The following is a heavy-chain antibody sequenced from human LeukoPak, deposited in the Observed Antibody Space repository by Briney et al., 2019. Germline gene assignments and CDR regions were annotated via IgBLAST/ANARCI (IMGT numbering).Heavy chain of an antibody. CDR1: GYTFSGTGWY. Sequence: GASVKVSCKASGYTFSGTGWYLYWLRQAPGQGLECMGWIYPNNGATGYAQKFQGRVAMTRDTSISTAYMELSRLRSDDTAVYYCARDGGYSGYDSDGMDVWGQGTTVTASS. V-gene: IGHV1-2*02. CDR2: IYPNNGAT. D-gene: IGHD5-12*01. J-gene: IGHJ6*02. CDR3: ARDGGYSGYDSDGMDV.